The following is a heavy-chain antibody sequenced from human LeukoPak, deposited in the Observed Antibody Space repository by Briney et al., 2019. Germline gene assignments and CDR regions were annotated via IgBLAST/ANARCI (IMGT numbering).Heavy chain of an antibody. D-gene: IGHD2-8*01. CDR2: VYSGGST. V-gene: IGHV3-66*01. J-gene: IGHJ4*02. CDR3: ARDPPAVLIDTYG. CDR1: GFIVTNNY. Sequence: TGGSLRLSCTASGFIVTNNYINWVRQAPGKGLEWVSLVYSGGSTYYADSVKGRFTISRDNSKNMVYLQMNGLRAEDAAMYYCARDPPAVLIDTYGWGQGTLVTVSS.